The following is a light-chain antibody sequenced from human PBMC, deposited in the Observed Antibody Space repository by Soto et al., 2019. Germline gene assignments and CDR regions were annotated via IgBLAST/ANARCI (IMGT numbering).Light chain of an antibody. CDR2: RNN. Sequence: QSVLTQPPSASGTPGQRVTISCSGSGSNIGSNYVYWYQQLPGTAPKLLIYRNNQRPSGVPDRFSGSKSGTSASLAISGLRSEDEADYYCAAWDDSLSGFYVFGTGTKLTVL. V-gene: IGLV1-47*01. J-gene: IGLJ1*01. CDR3: AAWDDSLSGFYV. CDR1: GSNIGSNY.